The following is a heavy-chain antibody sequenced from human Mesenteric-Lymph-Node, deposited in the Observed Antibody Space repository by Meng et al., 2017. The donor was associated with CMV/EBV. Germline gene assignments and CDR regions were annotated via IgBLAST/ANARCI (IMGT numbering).Heavy chain of an antibody. CDR3: ARDLMVRGRAGVFDL. Sequence: SETLSLTCTVSGGSISSSTYSWGWIRQPPGKGLEWIGSIYYSGSSNYNTSLKSRVTMSLDTSKNQFSLKLSSVTAADTAVYYCARDLMVRGRAGVFDLWGQGTMVTVSS. V-gene: IGHV4-39*07. CDR2: IYYSGSS. D-gene: IGHD3-10*01. J-gene: IGHJ3*01. CDR1: GGSISSSTYS.